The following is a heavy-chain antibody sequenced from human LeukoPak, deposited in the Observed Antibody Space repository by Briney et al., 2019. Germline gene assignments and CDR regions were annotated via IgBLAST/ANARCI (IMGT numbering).Heavy chain of an antibody. Sequence: PSETLSLTCTVSGGSISSTTYYWGWIRQPPGKGLEWIGSIYYGGSTYYNPSLKSRVTISVDTSKNQFSLKLSSVTAADTAVYYCARRSNYYDSSGYFYWGRGTLVTVSS. V-gene: IGHV4-39*01. CDR2: IYYGGST. J-gene: IGHJ4*02. CDR1: GGSISSTTYY. D-gene: IGHD3-22*01. CDR3: ARRSNYYDSSGYFY.